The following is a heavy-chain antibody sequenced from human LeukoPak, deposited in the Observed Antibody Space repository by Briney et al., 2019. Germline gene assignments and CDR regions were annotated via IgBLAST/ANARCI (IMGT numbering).Heavy chain of an antibody. V-gene: IGHV1-24*01. Sequence: ASVKVSCKVSGYTLTELSKHWVRQAPGKGLEWMGGFDPEDGETIYAQKFQGRVTMTEDTSTDTAYMELSSLRSEDTAVYYCATAPIVGATWAFDYWGQGTLVTVSS. CDR3: ATAPIVGATWAFDY. D-gene: IGHD1-26*01. J-gene: IGHJ4*02. CDR2: FDPEDGET. CDR1: GYTLTELS.